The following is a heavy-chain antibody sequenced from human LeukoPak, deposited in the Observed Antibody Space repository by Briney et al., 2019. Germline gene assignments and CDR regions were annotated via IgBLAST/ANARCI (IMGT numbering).Heavy chain of an antibody. D-gene: IGHD3-22*01. Sequence: GGSLRLSCAASGFTVSSNYMSWVRQAPGKGLEWVSVIYSGGSTYYADPVKGRFTISRDNSKNTLYLQMNSLRAEDTAVYYCARDRDSSGYYPTPGAFDIWGQGTMVTVSS. J-gene: IGHJ3*02. CDR2: IYSGGST. CDR3: ARDRDSSGYYPTPGAFDI. V-gene: IGHV3-66*02. CDR1: GFTVSSNY.